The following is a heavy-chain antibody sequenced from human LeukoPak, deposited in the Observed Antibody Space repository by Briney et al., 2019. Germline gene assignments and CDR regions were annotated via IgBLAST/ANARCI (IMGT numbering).Heavy chain of an antibody. V-gene: IGHV3-23*01. Sequence: GGSLRLSCAASGFTFSVAAMTWVRQAPGKGLEWVSLIGASGESTYYADSVKGRFTNSRDNSKNTLSLQMNSLRVEDTAMYFCAKDIQLSTWGLGTMVTVSS. D-gene: IGHD5-24*01. CDR3: AKDIQLST. J-gene: IGHJ3*01. CDR2: IGASGEST. CDR1: GFTFSVAA.